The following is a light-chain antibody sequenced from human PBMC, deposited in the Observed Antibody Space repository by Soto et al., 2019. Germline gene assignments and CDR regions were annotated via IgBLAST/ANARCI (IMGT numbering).Light chain of an antibody. Sequence: EIVLTQSPGTLSLSPGERATLSCRASQSVSSSYLAWYQQKPGQAPRLLIYGASSRATGIPDRFSGSGSGTDFTLTISRLEPEDFAGYYCQPYGSSRAFGQGTKVEIK. CDR1: QSVSSSY. CDR2: GAS. CDR3: QPYGSSRA. J-gene: IGKJ1*01. V-gene: IGKV3-20*01.